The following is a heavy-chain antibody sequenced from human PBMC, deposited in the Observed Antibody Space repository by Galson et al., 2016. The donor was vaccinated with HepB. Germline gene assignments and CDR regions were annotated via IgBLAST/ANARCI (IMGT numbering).Heavy chain of an antibody. D-gene: IGHD3-9*01. V-gene: IGHV1-69*13. CDR1: GGYSSSYP. Sequence: SVKVSCKASGGYSSSYPISWVRQAPGQGLEWMGGIIPLLSTAHYAQKFQASVTITADEATNTAYMALSSLTYENTAVYYCARGHYNLFFSSLPKPERKWNWFDPWGQGTLVTVSS. CDR2: IIPLLSTA. J-gene: IGHJ5*02. CDR3: ARGHYNLFFSSLPKPERKWNWFDP.